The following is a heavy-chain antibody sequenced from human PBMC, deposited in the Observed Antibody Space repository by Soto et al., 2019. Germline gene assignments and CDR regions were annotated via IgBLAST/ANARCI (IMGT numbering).Heavy chain of an antibody. V-gene: IGHV3-9*01. CDR2: ISWNSGSI. D-gene: IGHD3-10*01. J-gene: IGHJ4*02. Sequence: EVQLVESGGGLVQPGRSLRLSCAASGFTFDDYAMHWVRQAPGKGLEWVSGISWNSGSIGYADSVKGRFTISRDNAKNSLYLKMNSLRAEDTALYYCAKDPEKDKWFGEFSGSFDYWGQGTLVTVSS. CDR1: GFTFDDYA. CDR3: AKDPEKDKWFGEFSGSFDY.